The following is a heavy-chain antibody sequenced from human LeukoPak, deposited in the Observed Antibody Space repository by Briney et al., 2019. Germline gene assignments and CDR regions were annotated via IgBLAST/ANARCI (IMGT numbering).Heavy chain of an antibody. CDR2: MNPNSGNT. CDR3: ARGRTIVGASTY. V-gene: IGHV1-8*01. J-gene: IGHJ4*02. CDR1: GYTFTSYD. Sequence: ASVKVSCKASGYTFTSYDINWVRQATGQGLEWMGWMNPNSGNTGYAQKFQGRVTMTRNTSISTAYMELSSLRSEDTAMYYCARGRTIVGASTYWGQGTLVTVSS. D-gene: IGHD1-26*01.